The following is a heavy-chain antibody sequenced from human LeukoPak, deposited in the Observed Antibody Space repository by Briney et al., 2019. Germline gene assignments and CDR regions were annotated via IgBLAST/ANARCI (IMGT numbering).Heavy chain of an antibody. CDR1: GYTFTGYY. CDR2: LNPNSGGT. V-gene: IGHV1-2*02. CDR3: ARGPYCSGGSCYSGLDY. Sequence: ASVKVACKAPGYTFTGYYMHWVRQAPGQGLEWMGWLNPNSGGTNSAQKFQGRVTMTRDTSISTAYMELSGLRSDDTAVYFCARGPYCSGGSCYSGLDYWGQGTLVTVSS. J-gene: IGHJ4*02. D-gene: IGHD2-15*01.